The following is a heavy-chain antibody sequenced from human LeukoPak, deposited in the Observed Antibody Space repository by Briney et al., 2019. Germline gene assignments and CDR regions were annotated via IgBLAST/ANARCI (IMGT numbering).Heavy chain of an antibody. V-gene: IGHV5-51*01. CDR3: ARPLIRGVRGVRDY. D-gene: IGHD3-10*01. J-gene: IGHJ4*02. CDR1: GCIFTSYW. Sequence: PGGALKISCKGSGCIFTSYWIGWVRQMPGKGLEWMGISYPGDSDTRYSPSFQGQVTISADKSISTAYLQWSSLKASDTAMYYCARPLIRGVRGVRDYWGQGTLVTVSS. CDR2: SYPGDSDT.